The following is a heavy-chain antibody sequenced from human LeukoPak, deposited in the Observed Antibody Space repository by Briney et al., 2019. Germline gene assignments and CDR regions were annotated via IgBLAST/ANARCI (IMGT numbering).Heavy chain of an antibody. V-gene: IGHV3-33*06. CDR2: IWYDGSNE. CDR1: GFTFGTYG. J-gene: IGHJ4*02. D-gene: IGHD5-18*01. Sequence: PGRSLRLSCAASGFTFGTYGMHWVRQAPGKGLEWVAVIWYDGSNEYYADSVKGRFTISRDNSKNTLYLQMNSLRAEDTAVYYCAKYHPDTAYDYWGQGTLVTVSS. CDR3: AKYHPDTAYDY.